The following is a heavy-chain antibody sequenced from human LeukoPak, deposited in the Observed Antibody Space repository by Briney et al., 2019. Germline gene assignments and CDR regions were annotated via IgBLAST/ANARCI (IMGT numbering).Heavy chain of an antibody. V-gene: IGHV1-69*13. CDR3: ATLEENCSGGSCYSTFPELVDY. J-gene: IGHJ4*02. CDR2: IIPIFGTA. D-gene: IGHD2-15*01. Sequence: SVKVSCKASGGTFSSYAIGWVRQAPGQGLEWMGGIIPIFGTANYAQKFQGSVTITADESTSTAYMELSSLRSEDTAVYYCATLEENCSGGSCYSTFPELVDYWGQGTLVTVSS. CDR1: GGTFSSYA.